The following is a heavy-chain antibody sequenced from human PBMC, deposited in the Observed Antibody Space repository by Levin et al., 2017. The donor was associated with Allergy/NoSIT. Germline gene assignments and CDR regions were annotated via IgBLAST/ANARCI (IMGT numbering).Heavy chain of an antibody. CDR1: GYTFTSYY. CDR3: ATQGFAAAAADI. J-gene: IGHJ3*02. CDR2: INPSGGST. Sequence: ASVKVSCKASGYTFTSYYMHWVRQAPGQGLEWMGIINPSGGSTSYAQKFQGRVTMTRDTSTSTVYMELSSLRSEDTAVYYCATQGFAAAAADIWGQGTMVTVSS. V-gene: IGHV1-46*01. D-gene: IGHD6-13*01.